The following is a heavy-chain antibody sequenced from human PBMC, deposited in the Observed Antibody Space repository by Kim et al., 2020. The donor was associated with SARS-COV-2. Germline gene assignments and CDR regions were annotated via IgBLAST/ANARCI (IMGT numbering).Heavy chain of an antibody. Sequence: SVKVSCKASGGTFSSYAISWVRQAPGQGLEWMGGIIPIFGTANYAQKFQGRVTITADESTSKDYMELSSLSSEDTAVCYCASRGSVATNTGQFPLDPWG. D-gene: IGHD5-12*01. CDR1: GGTFSSYA. CDR3: ASRGSVATNTGQFPLDP. V-gene: IGHV1-69*13. J-gene: IGHJ5*02. CDR2: IIPIFGTA.